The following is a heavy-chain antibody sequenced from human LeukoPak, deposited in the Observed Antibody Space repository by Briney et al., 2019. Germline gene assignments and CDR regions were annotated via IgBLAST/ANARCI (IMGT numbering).Heavy chain of an antibody. V-gene: IGHV3-30*04. CDR1: GFTFSNYA. Sequence: GGSLRLSCAASGFTFSNYAMHWVRQAPGKGLEWVAVISYDGSNKFYADSVKGRFTISRDNSKNTLHLQMNSLRAEDMAVYYCARSLATSYYYMDVWGKGTTVTVSS. CDR3: ARSLATSYYYMDV. CDR2: ISYDGSNK. D-gene: IGHD5-12*01. J-gene: IGHJ6*03.